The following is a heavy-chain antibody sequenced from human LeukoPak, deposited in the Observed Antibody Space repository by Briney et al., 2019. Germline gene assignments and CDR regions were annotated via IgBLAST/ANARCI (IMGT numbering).Heavy chain of an antibody. D-gene: IGHD1-14*01. CDR1: GYTFTSFA. Sequence: GASVKVSCKTSGYTFTSFAMNWVRQAPGQGLEWMGWINTITGDPTYVQGFTGRFVFSLDTSVSTAYLQISSLQAEDTAMYYCAKPAEDDYFDFWGQGTLVTVSS. CDR2: INTITGDP. V-gene: IGHV7-4-1*02. CDR3: AKPAEDDYFDF. J-gene: IGHJ4*02.